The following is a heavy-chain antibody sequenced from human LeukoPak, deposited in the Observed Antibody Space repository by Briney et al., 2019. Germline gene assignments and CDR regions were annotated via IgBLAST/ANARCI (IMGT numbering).Heavy chain of an antibody. CDR2: INHSGST. V-gene: IGHV4-34*01. CDR1: GGSFSGYY. D-gene: IGHD3-16*01. Sequence: PSETLSLTCAVYGGSFSGYYWSWIRQPPGKGLEWIGEINHSGSTNYNPSLKSRVTISVDTSKNQFSLKLSSVTAADTAVYYCARGPYDYVWGYYYYYMDVWGKGTTVTVSS. CDR3: ARGPYDYVWGYYYYYMDV. J-gene: IGHJ6*03.